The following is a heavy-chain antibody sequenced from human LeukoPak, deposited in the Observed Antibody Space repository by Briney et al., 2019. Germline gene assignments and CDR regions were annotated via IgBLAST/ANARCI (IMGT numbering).Heavy chain of an antibody. J-gene: IGHJ1*01. V-gene: IGHV3-23*01. CDR1: GFTFSSYA. D-gene: IGHD6-13*01. Sequence: GGSLRLSCAASGFTFSSYAMNWVRQAPGKGLEWVSTISGSGGSTYYADSVKGRFTISRDNSKSTLYLQINSLRAEDTAVYYCAKDLPPVAAAGIEYFQHWGQGTLVTVSS. CDR2: ISGSGGST. CDR3: AKDLPPVAAAGIEYFQH.